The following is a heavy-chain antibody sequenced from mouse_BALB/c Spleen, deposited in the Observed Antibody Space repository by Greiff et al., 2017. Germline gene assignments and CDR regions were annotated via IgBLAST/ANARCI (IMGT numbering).Heavy chain of an antibody. CDR1: GFTFTDYY. V-gene: IGHV7-3*02. D-gene: IGHD2-1*01. CDR2: IRNKANGYTT. J-gene: IGHJ4*01. CDR3: AREDGNYRAMDY. Sequence: EVKVVESGGGLVQPGGSLRLSCATSGFTFTDYYMSWVRQPPGKALEWLGFIRNKANGYTTEYSASVKGRFTISRDNSQSILYLQMNTLRAEDSATYYCAREDGNYRAMDYWGQGTSVTVSS.